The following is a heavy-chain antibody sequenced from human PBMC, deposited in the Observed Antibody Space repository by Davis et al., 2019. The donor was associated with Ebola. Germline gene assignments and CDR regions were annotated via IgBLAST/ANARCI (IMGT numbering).Heavy chain of an antibody. CDR1: GFTFSTTW. J-gene: IGHJ4*02. D-gene: IGHD1-26*01. CDR3: AKSPGGYYND. CDR2: INGDATST. V-gene: IGHV3-74*01. Sequence: GESLKISCEASGFTFSTTWMHWVRQAPGKGLMWVSRINGDATSTAYADSVRGRFTISRDNAKNTLYLQMDSLRAEDTAVYCCAKSPGGYYNDWGQGTLVTVSS.